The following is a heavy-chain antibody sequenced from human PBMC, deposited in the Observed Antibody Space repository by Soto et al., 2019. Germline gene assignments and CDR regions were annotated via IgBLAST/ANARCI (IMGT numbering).Heavy chain of an antibody. D-gene: IGHD3-9*01. Sequence: SGPTLVNPTQTLTLTCTFSGFSLTTSGVGVGWIRQPPGKALEWLALVDWDDDKRYSPSLKSRLTITKDTSTNQVVLTMTNMDPVDRGTYYCARSTIVPVGNWLDTWGQGIKVTVSS. J-gene: IGHJ5*02. CDR2: VDWDDDK. CDR3: ARSTIVPVGNWLDT. CDR1: GFSLTTSGVG. V-gene: IGHV2-5*02.